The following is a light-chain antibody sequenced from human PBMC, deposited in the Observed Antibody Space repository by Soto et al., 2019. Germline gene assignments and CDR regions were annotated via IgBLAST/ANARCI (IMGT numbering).Light chain of an antibody. J-gene: IGKJ1*01. CDR3: QQDSSWPPKT. V-gene: IGKV3-15*01. CDR2: GTS. CDR1: QSISGN. Sequence: EIVMTQSPATLSVSPGERATLSCRASQSISGNLAWYQQKPGQAPRLLIYGTSSRATGFPARFSGSGSGTEYTLTISSLQSEDSSVYYCQQDSSWPPKTFGQVTKVEI.